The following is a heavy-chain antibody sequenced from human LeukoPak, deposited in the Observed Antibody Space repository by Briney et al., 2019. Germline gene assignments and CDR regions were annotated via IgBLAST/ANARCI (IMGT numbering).Heavy chain of an antibody. V-gene: IGHV4-59*01. CDR3: ARHGLLWFGEYWHWFDP. Sequence: PSETLYLTCSVSGGSISSYYWNWIRQSPDKGLEWIGYFYHTGSTRYNPSFRSRVTISADMARNQFSLKLTSVTTADTAVYYCARHGLLWFGEYWHWFDPWGQGTLVTVSS. J-gene: IGHJ5*02. D-gene: IGHD3-10*01. CDR1: GGSISSYY. CDR2: FYHTGST.